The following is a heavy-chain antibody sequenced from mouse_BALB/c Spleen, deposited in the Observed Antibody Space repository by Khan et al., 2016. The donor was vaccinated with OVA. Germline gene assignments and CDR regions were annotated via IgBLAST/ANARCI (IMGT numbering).Heavy chain of an antibody. CDR3: ARSTYKSAFAD. Sequence: EVQLQESGPSLVQPSQTLSLTCSVTGDSITSGFWSWVRKFPGNKLEYMGYMIYSGYTYYNPSLKGRFSITRHTSKNQYYLQLNSVTTEDTATYXCARSTYKSAFADWGQGALVTVSA. CDR2: MIYSGYT. D-gene: IGHD1-3*01. CDR1: GDSITSGF. V-gene: IGHV3-8*02. J-gene: IGHJ3*01.